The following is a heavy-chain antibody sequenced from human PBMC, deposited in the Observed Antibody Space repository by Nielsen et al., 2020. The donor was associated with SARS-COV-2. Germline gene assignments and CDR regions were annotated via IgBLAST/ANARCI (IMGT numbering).Heavy chain of an antibody. CDR3: VRVRDDGHYYDTGPFDD. Sequence: GGSLRLSCAASGFTFSSHAMSWVRQAPGKGLMWVARINSDGSRSAYADAVKGRFIMSRDNARNTLSLQMNSLSVEDTAVYYCVRVRDDGHYYDTGPFDDWGQGTLLTVSS. V-gene: IGHV3-74*01. J-gene: IGHJ4*02. CDR2: INSDGSRS. CDR1: GFTFSSHA. D-gene: IGHD3-22*01.